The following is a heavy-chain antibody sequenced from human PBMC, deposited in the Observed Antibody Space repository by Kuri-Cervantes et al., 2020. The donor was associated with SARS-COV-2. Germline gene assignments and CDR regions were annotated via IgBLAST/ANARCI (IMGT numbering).Heavy chain of an antibody. D-gene: IGHD6-25*01. CDR2: INHSGST. J-gene: IGHJ3*02. CDR3: ARISAINNAFDI. Sequence: SQTLSLTCAVYGGSFSSHYWSWIRQPPGKGLEWIGEINHSGSTNYNPSLKSRVTISVDMSDNQFSLKVTSVTAAGTAVYYCARISAINNAFDIWGQGTLVTVSS. CDR1: GGSFSSHY. V-gene: IGHV4-34*01.